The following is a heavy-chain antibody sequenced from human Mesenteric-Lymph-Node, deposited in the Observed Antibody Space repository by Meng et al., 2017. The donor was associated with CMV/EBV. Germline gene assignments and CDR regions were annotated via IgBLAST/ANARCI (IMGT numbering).Heavy chain of an antibody. V-gene: IGHV3-48*03. Sequence: GESLKISCAATGFSFSSYAISWVRQAPGKGLEWVSYIGSSGTTIYYADSVRGRFTISRDNAKNSLYLQMDSLRADDTAVYYCARDKSARDSSAYDYWGQGTLVTVPQ. D-gene: IGHD3-22*01. CDR3: ARDKSARDSSAYDY. J-gene: IGHJ4*02. CDR2: IGSSGTTI. CDR1: GFSFSSYA.